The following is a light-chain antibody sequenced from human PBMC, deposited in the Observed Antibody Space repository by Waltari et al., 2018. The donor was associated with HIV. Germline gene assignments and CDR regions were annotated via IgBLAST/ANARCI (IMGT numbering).Light chain of an antibody. Sequence: SYELTQPPSFSVPSGQTARVTCSHDAMPKRYHYWYQQRPGQATVLLIFRDTERPSGIPERFSSSSSGTTGTLTIRAVQAEDEADYYCQSTDSSGVYWVFGGGTTLTVL. J-gene: IGLJ3*02. CDR1: AMPKRY. CDR2: RDT. V-gene: IGLV3-25*03. CDR3: QSTDSSGVYWV.